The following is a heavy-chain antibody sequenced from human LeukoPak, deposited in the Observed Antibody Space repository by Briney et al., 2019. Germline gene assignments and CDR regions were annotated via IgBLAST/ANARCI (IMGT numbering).Heavy chain of an antibody. Sequence: GASVKVSCKASGYTFTNYGISWVRQAPGQGLEWMGWISGYNGKTNYAQKFQGRVTMTTNTSTSTAYMELRSLRSDDTAVYYCAIGSSGYRGGAFDIWGQGTMVTVSS. CDR3: AIGSSGYRGGAFDI. V-gene: IGHV1-18*01. CDR2: ISGYNGKT. CDR1: GYTFTNYG. D-gene: IGHD3-22*01. J-gene: IGHJ3*02.